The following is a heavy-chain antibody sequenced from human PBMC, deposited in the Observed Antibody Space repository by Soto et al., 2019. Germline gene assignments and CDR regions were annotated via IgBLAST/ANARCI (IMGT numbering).Heavy chain of an antibody. J-gene: IGHJ6*02. D-gene: IGHD3-22*01. Sequence: PSETLSLTCTVSGGSISSGGYYWSWIRQHPGKGLEWIGYIYYSGSTNYNPSLKSRVTISVDTSKNQFSLKLSSVTAADTAVYYCARVPDYYDSSGPMVAYGMDVWGQGTTVTVSS. V-gene: IGHV4-61*08. CDR1: GGSISSGGYY. CDR2: IYYSGST. CDR3: ARVPDYYDSSGPMVAYGMDV.